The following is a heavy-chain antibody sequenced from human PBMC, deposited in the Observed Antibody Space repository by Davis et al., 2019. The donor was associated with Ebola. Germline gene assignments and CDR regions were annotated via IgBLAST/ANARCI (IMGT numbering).Heavy chain of an antibody. CDR1: GGSISSGGYY. D-gene: IGHD4-11*01. Sequence: SETLSLTCTVSGGSISSGGYYWSWIRQPPGKGLEWIGEINHSGSTNYNPSLKSRVTISVDKSKNQFSLKLSSVTAADTAVYYCARSLTTRDLNWFDPWGQGTLVTVSS. CDR3: ARSLTTRDLNWFDP. CDR2: INHSGST. J-gene: IGHJ5*02. V-gene: IGHV4-61*08.